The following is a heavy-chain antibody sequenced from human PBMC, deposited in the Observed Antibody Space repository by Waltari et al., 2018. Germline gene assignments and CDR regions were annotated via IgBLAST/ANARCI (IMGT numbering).Heavy chain of an antibody. CDR1: GASLNRPY. Sequence: HVQLQESGPGLVKASETLSLTCSVSGASLNRPYWNWIRQPPGKGLEWIGYVYYTGTTKYNPSLTGRVTISLDSSNHFSLKLTSVTARDTAVYYCARGYDILTGWFDPWGQGTLVTVSS. D-gene: IGHD3-9*01. J-gene: IGHJ5*02. V-gene: IGHV4-59*11. CDR2: VYYTGTT. CDR3: ARGYDILTGWFDP.